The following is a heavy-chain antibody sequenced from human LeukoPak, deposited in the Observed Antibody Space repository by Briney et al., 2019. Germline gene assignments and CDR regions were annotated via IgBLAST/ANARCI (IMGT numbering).Heavy chain of an antibody. Sequence: GGSLRLSCAVSGFNSTSYLMNWVRQAPGKGLEWVAIIKQDGSQKFYLGSVRGRFTISTDTAKNSLYLLMNSLRAEDTAVYYCASASLSSLLTLDNWGQGTLVTVSS. CDR2: IKQDGSQK. CDR3: ASASLSSLLTLDN. V-gene: IGHV3-7*01. CDR1: GFNSTSYL. D-gene: IGHD2-15*01. J-gene: IGHJ4*02.